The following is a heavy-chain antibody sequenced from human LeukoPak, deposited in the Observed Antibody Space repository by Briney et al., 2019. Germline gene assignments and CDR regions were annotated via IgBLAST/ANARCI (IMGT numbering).Heavy chain of an antibody. Sequence: SETLSLTCTVSGGSISSGSYYWSWIRQPAGKGLEGIGRIYTSGSTYYNPSLKSRVTISVDTSKNQFSLKLSSVTAADTAVYYCAMYDSSGYYSVDYWGQGTLVTVSS. J-gene: IGHJ4*02. CDR2: IYTSGST. D-gene: IGHD3-22*01. CDR3: AMYDSSGYYSVDY. CDR1: GGSISSGSYY. V-gene: IGHV4-61*02.